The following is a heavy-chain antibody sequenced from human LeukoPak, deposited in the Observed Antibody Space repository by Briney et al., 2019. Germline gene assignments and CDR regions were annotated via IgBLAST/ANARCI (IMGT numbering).Heavy chain of an antibody. CDR3: ARGAGYCSGGSCYGPPGYFDY. CDR1: GGSFSGYY. V-gene: IGHV4-34*01. CDR2: INHSGST. Sequence: PSETLSLTCAVYGGSFSGYYWSWIRQPPGKGLEWIGEINHSGSTNYNPSLKSRVTISVDTSKKQFSLKLSSVTAADTAVYYCARGAGYCSGGSCYGPPGYFDYWGQGTLVTVSS. J-gene: IGHJ4*02. D-gene: IGHD2-15*01.